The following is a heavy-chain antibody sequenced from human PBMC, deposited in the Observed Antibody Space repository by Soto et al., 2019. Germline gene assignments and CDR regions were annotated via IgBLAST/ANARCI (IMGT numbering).Heavy chain of an antibody. CDR1: GFTFSTYA. CDR2: IIHSGDST. D-gene: IGHD6-13*01. V-gene: IGHV3-23*01. J-gene: IGHJ4*02. CDR3: ATGQQLGY. Sequence: EVQLLESGGGLVQPGGSLRLSCAASGFTFSTYAMSWVSQAPGKGLEWVSKIIHSGDSTYYADSVKGRFTISRDNSKNTVYLQMNSLRAEDTAVYYCATGQQLGYWGQGTRVTVSS.